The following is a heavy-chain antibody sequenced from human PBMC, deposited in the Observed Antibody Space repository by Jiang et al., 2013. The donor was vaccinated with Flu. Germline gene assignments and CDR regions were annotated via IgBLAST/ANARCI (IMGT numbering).Heavy chain of an antibody. CDR3: ATPDSSGWLPGY. J-gene: IGHJ4*02. D-gene: IGHD6-19*01. CDR2: IYPIDSDT. V-gene: IGHV5-51*01. Sequence: GWVRQIPGKGLEWMGVIYPIDSDTRYSPSFQGQVTISADKSINTAYLQWSSLQASDTAIYYCATPDSSGWLPGYWGQGTLVTVSS.